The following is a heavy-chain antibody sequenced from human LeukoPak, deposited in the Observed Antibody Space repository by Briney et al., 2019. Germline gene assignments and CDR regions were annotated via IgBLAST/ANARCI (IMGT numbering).Heavy chain of an antibody. V-gene: IGHV4-59*08. J-gene: IGHJ4*02. CDR1: GDSISNYY. CDR2: IYYSGST. Sequence: SETLSLTCTISGDSISNYYWSWIRQPPGKGLEWIGYIYYSGSTNYNPSLKSRVTISVDTSKNQFSLKLSSVTAADTAVYYCARLVTAVAGTGFDYWGQGTLVTVSS. D-gene: IGHD6-19*01. CDR3: ARLVTAVAGTGFDY.